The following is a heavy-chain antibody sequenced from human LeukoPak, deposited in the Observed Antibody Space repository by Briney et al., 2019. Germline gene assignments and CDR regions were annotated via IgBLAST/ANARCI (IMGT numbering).Heavy chain of an antibody. CDR2: IVVGSGNT. J-gene: IGHJ6*03. D-gene: IGHD1-14*01. CDR1: GFTFTSSA. Sequence: SVKVSCKASGFTFTSSAVQWVRQARGQRLEWIGWIVVGSGNTNYAQKFQERVTITRDMSTSTAYMELSSLRSEDTAVYYCAATRRALDYYYYMDVWGKGTTVTVSS. CDR3: AATRRALDYYYYMDV. V-gene: IGHV1-58*01.